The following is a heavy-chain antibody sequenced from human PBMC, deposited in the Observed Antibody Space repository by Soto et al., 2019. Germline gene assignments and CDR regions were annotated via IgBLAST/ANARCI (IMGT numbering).Heavy chain of an antibody. CDR3: ARIPNDGYNYIDY. D-gene: IGHD5-12*01. Sequence: QVTLKESGPVLVKPTETLTLTCTVSGFSLSYGGMGVSWIRQPPGKALEWLAHIFPNDEKSYSTSLKSRLTISKDTSKSQVVLTMTNMDPVDAATYYCARIPNDGYNYIDYWGQGTLSPSPQ. CDR2: IFPNDEK. V-gene: IGHV2-26*01. CDR1: GFSLSYGGMG. J-gene: IGHJ4*02.